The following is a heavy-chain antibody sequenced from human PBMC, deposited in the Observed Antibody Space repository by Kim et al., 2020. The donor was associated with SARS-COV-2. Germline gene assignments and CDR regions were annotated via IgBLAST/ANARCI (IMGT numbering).Heavy chain of an antibody. CDR3: ARSPSGTYGRRFDP. V-gene: IGHV4-59*01. Sequence: SETLSLTCTVSAASISNFYWNWIRQSPGKGLEWIGYIFHTGSTKYNPSLKSRVTISVDTSKNQFSLNLSSVTAADAAVYYCARSPSGTYGRRFDPWAQGTVVTVSS. J-gene: IGHJ5*02. CDR1: AASISNFY. CDR2: IFHTGST. D-gene: IGHD1-26*01.